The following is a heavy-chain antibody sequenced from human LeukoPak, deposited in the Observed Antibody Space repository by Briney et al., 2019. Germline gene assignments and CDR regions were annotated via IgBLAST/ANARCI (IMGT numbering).Heavy chain of an antibody. CDR1: GYRFTSYG. D-gene: IGHD3-9*01. CDR3: ARGGDGDILTGLVFDY. V-gene: IGHV1-18*01. CDR2: ISAYNGNT. J-gene: IGHJ4*02. Sequence: GASVTVSCMSSGYRFTSYGISWVRQAPGQGLEWMGWISAYNGNTNYAQKLQGRVTMTTDTSTGTAYMELRSLRSDDTAVYYCARGGDGDILTGLVFDYWGQGTLVTVSS.